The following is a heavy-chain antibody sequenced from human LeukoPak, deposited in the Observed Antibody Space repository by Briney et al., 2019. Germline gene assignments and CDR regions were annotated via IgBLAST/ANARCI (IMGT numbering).Heavy chain of an antibody. Sequence: SETLSLTCAVSAYSISSGYRWCCIRQPPGKGLEWIGSIYHSGITYYNPSLKSRVTISVDTSNNQFSLELTTVTAADAAVYYCARYGDGHTPFDHWGQGTLVTVSS. CDR3: ARYGDGHTPFDH. CDR2: IYHSGIT. CDR1: AYSISSGYR. D-gene: IGHD5-24*01. V-gene: IGHV4-38-2*01. J-gene: IGHJ4*02.